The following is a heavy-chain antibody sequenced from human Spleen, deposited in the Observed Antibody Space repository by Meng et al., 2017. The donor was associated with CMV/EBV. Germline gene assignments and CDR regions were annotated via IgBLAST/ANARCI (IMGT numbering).Heavy chain of an antibody. CDR2: IKQEGSET. D-gene: IGHD2-2*02. J-gene: IGHJ4*02. CDR1: GFTFSRYW. V-gene: IGHV3-7*01. Sequence: GESLKISCAASGFTFSRYWMTWVRQAPGKGLEWVANIKQEGSETHYVDSVKGRFTISRDNAKNSLYLQMNSLRAEETAVYYCATDVEPGTIGLLFWGQGTLVTVSS. CDR3: ATDVEPGTIGLLF.